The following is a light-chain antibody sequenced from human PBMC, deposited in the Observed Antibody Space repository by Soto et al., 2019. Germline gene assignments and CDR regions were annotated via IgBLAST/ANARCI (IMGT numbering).Light chain of an antibody. CDR2: GAS. V-gene: IGKV3-15*01. CDR3: QQYNNWSWT. Sequence: EIVMTQSPATLSVSPGERATLSCRASQSVSSNLAWYQQKPGQVPRLLIYGASTRATGIPARFSGSESGTEFNLTISSLQSEYFAVYYCQQYNNWSWTFGQGTKVEIK. J-gene: IGKJ1*01. CDR1: QSVSSN.